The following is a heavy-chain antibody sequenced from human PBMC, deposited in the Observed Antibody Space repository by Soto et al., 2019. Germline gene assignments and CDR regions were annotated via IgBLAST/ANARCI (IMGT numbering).Heavy chain of an antibody. Sequence: QVQLVQSGAEVKKPGSSVKVSCTASGGTFSSYAISWVRQAPGQGLEWMGGIIPIFGTANYAQKFQGRVTITADESTSTAYMELSSLISEDTAVYYCARSPLGYRQWHWFDPWGQGTLVTVSS. CDR2: IIPIFGTA. CDR3: ARSPLGYRQWHWFDP. D-gene: IGHD6-13*01. V-gene: IGHV1-69*01. J-gene: IGHJ5*02. CDR1: GGTFSSYA.